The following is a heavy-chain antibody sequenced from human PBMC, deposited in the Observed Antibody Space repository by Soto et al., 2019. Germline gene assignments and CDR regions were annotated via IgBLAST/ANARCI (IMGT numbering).Heavy chain of an antibody. J-gene: IGHJ4*02. CDR2: VHPDSGGT. CDR3: ARGAQGFFPVSGIYFYFDH. V-gene: IGHV1-2*02. Sequence: ASVKVSCKISGYIFTDHLIHWVRQSPGQGLQWVGWVHPDSGGTNVAQAFQDRVTMTADTSITTAYMDLARLRPDDTAIFYCARGAQGFFPVSGIYFYFDHWGQGTPVTVSS. CDR1: GYIFTDHL. D-gene: IGHD3-22*01.